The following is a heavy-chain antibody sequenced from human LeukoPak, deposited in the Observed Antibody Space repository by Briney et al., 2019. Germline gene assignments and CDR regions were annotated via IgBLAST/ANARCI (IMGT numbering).Heavy chain of an antibody. J-gene: IGHJ4*02. Sequence: SETLSLTCAVYGGSFSGYYWSWIRQPPGKGLEWIGEINHSGSTNYNPSLKSRVTISVDTSKNQFSLKLSSVTAADTAVYYCARGHCSGGSCYSPIDYWGQGTLVTVSS. CDR2: INHSGST. CDR3: ARGHCSGGSCYSPIDY. D-gene: IGHD2-15*01. V-gene: IGHV4-34*01. CDR1: GGSFSGYY.